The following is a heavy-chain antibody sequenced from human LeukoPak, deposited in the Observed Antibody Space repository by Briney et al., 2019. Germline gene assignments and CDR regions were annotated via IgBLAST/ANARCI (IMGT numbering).Heavy chain of an antibody. CDR3: AIEPIYGGTDY. J-gene: IGHJ4*02. V-gene: IGHV4-61*01. CDR1: GGSVSSGSYY. CDR2: IYYSGST. D-gene: IGHD4-23*01. Sequence: SETLSLTCTVPGGSVSSGSYYWSWIRQPPGKGLEWIGYIYYSGSTNYNPSLKSRVTISVDTSKNQFSLKLSSVTAADTAVYYCAIEPIYGGTDYWGQGTLVTVSS.